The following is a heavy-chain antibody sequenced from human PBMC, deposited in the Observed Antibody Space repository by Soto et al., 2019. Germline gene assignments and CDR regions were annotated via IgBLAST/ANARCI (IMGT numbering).Heavy chain of an antibody. D-gene: IGHD3-3*01. Sequence: EVQLVESGGGLVQPGGSLRLSCAASGFTFSNYWMSWVRQAPGKGLEWVASIKQEVSEKDYVDSVRGRFTISRDHAKKSLDRLRTSLRAEDTAVYYCARDQGAYAFWIIKCYFYYTDVRGKGTTVTVSS. CDR3: ARDQGAYAFWIIKCYFYYTDV. V-gene: IGHV3-7*01. J-gene: IGHJ6*03. CDR1: GFTFSNYW. CDR2: IKQEVSEK.